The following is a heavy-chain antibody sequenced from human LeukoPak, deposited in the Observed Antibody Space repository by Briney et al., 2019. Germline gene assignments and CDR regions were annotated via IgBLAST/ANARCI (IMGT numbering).Heavy chain of an antibody. V-gene: IGHV4-59*01. D-gene: IGHD4-23*01. CDR3: ARDLDYGGDSH. Sequence: SETLYLTCSVSGGSIYSYYWSWIRQPPGKGLEWIGYIYYTGSANYNPSLKSRVTISTDTSRNQFSLTLNSVSAADTAVHYCARDLDYGGDSHWGQGILVTVSS. J-gene: IGHJ4*02. CDR2: IYYTGSA. CDR1: GGSIYSYY.